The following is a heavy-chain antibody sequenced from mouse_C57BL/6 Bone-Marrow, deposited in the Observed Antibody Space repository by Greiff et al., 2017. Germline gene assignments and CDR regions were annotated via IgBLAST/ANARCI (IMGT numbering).Heavy chain of an antibody. J-gene: IGHJ2*01. V-gene: IGHV1-5*01. CDR1: GYTFTSYW. Sequence: EVQLQQSGTVLARPGASVKMSCKTSGYTFTSYWMHWVKQRPGQGLEWIGAIYPGNSDTSYNQQFKGKAKLTAVTSTSTAYMELSSLTVEDSAVYYCTREDGYYFDYWGQGTTLTVSS. D-gene: IGHD2-3*01. CDR3: TREDGYYFDY. CDR2: IYPGNSDT.